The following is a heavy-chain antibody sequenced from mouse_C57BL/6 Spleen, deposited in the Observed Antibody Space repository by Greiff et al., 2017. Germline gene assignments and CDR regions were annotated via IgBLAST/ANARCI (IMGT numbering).Heavy chain of an antibody. CDR2: IAPGDGDT. Sequence: EVQLQQSGAELVRPGASVKLSCTASGFNIKGAYVDWVKQRPEQGLEWIGWIAPGDGDTEYASKFPGKATLTADTSSNTAYLQLSSLTSEDTAVYYCTTGGTGTKLAYWGQGTLVTVSA. J-gene: IGHJ3*01. CDR3: TTGGTGTKLAY. V-gene: IGHV14-4*01. CDR1: GFNIKGAY. D-gene: IGHD4-1*01.